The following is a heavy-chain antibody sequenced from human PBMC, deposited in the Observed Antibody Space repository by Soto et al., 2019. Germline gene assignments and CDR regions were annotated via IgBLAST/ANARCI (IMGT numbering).Heavy chain of an antibody. V-gene: IGHV4-30-4*01. J-gene: IGHJ4*02. CDR3: ARTYYYGSGTSSNFDY. Sequence: PSETLSLTCTVSGGSISSGDYYWSWIRQPPGKGLEWIGYIYYSGSTYYNPSLKSRVTISVDTSKNQFSLKLSSVTAADTAVYYCARTYYYGSGTSSNFDYWGQGTLVTAPQ. D-gene: IGHD3-10*01. CDR1: GGSISSGDYY. CDR2: IYYSGST.